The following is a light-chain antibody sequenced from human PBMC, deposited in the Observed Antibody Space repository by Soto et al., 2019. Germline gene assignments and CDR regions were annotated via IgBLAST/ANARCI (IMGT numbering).Light chain of an antibody. CDR1: SSDVGGYNY. V-gene: IGLV2-14*01. Sequence: QSALTQPASVSGSPGQAMTICCTGTSSDVGGYNYVSWYQQHPDKAPKLMIYEVSNRPSGVSNRFSGSKSVNTASLTISGLQAEDEADYYCSSYTSSSTPVVFGGGTKLTVL. CDR3: SSYTSSSTPVV. J-gene: IGLJ2*01. CDR2: EVS.